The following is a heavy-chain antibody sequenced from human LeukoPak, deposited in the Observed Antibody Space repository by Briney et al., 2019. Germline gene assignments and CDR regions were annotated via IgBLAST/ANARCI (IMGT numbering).Heavy chain of an antibody. CDR2: LSGYTGHT. CDR1: GYTFTSYG. J-gene: IGHJ4*02. Sequence: ASVKVSCKASGYTFTSYGISWVRQAPGQGLKWLGWLSGYTGHTNYVQKIQGRVTMTTDTSTNPAYMELRSLRSDDTAVYYCARGPGIAVAGVFDYWGQGSLVTVSS. CDR3: ARGPGIAVAGVFDY. D-gene: IGHD6-19*01. V-gene: IGHV1-18*04.